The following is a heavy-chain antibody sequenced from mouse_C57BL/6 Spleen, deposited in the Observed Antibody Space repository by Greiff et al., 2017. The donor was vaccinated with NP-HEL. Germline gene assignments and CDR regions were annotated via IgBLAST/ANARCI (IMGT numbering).Heavy chain of an antibody. CDR1: GFNIKDDY. J-gene: IGHJ1*03. D-gene: IGHD1-1*01. CDR3: TPVVAENWYFDV. Sequence: EVKLMESGAELVRPGASVKLSCTASGFNIKDDYMHWVKQRPEQGLEWIGWIDPENGDTEYASKFQGKATITADTSSNTAYLQLSSLTSEDTAVYYCTPVVAENWYFDVWGTGTTVTVSS. V-gene: IGHV14-4*01. CDR2: IDPENGDT.